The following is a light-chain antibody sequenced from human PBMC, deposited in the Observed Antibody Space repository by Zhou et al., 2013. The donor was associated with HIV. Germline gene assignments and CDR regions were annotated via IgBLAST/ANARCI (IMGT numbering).Light chain of an antibody. CDR2: GAS. J-gene: IGKJ2*01. V-gene: IGKV3-20*01. CDR1: QSVSIY. CDR3: QQYGSSLYT. Sequence: EIVLTQSPATLSLSPGERATFSCRASQSVSIYLAWYQQKPGQAPRLLIYGASSRATGIPDRFSGSGSGTDFTLTISRLEPEDFAVYYCQQYGSSLYTFGQGTKLEIK.